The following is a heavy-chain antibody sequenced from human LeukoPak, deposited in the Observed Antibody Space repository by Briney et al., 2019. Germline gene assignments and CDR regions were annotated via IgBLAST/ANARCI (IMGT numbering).Heavy chain of an antibody. D-gene: IGHD6-13*01. CDR1: GGSISSYY. CDR3: ARGAWGSSRSVSDY. V-gene: IGHV4-59*12. CDR2: IYYSGST. J-gene: IGHJ4*02. Sequence: PSETLSLTCTVSGGSISSYYWSWIRQPPGKGLEWIGYIYYSGSTNYNPSLKSRVTISVDTSKNQFSLKLSSVTAADTAVYYCARGAWGSSRSVSDYWGQGTLVTVSS.